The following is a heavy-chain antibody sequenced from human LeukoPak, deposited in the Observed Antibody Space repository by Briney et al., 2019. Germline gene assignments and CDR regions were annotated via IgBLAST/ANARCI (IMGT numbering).Heavy chain of an antibody. CDR2: INPNSGGT. Sequence: GASVKVSCKASGYTFTGYYMHWVRQAPGQGLEWMGWINPNSGGTNYAQKFQGRVTMTRDTSISTAYMELSRLRSDDTAVYYCARVGGYYDSSGYYYPTYFDYWGQGTLVTVSS. D-gene: IGHD3-22*01. CDR3: ARVGGYYDSSGYYYPTYFDY. J-gene: IGHJ4*02. V-gene: IGHV1-2*02. CDR1: GYTFTGYY.